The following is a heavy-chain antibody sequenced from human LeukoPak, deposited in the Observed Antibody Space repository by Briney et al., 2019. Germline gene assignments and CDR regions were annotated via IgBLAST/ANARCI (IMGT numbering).Heavy chain of an antibody. CDR1: VGSFSGYY. CDR3: ARDVDTPMVDAFDI. J-gene: IGHJ3*02. Sequence: PSDTLSLTCAVYVGSFSGYYWIWIRQPPGKGLEWIGEINHSGSTNYNPSLKSRVTISVDTSKNQFSLKLSSVTAADTAVYYCARDVDTPMVDAFDIWGQGTMVTVSS. D-gene: IGHD5-18*01. CDR2: INHSGST. V-gene: IGHV4-34*01.